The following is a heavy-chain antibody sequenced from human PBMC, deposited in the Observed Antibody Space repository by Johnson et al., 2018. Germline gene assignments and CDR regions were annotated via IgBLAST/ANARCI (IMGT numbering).Heavy chain of an antibody. CDR1: GFTFTSSA. CDR3: AAGDYYDSSGYYQRYYYYGMDV. CDR2: IVVGSGNT. J-gene: IGHJ6*02. D-gene: IGHD3-22*01. Sequence: QLVESGPEVKKPGTSXKVSCKASGFTFTSSAVQWVRQARGQRLEWIGWIVVGSGNTNYAQKFQERVPITRDMSTSTAYMELSSLRSEDTAVYYCAAGDYYDSSGYYQRYYYYGMDVWGQGTTVTVSS. V-gene: IGHV1-58*01.